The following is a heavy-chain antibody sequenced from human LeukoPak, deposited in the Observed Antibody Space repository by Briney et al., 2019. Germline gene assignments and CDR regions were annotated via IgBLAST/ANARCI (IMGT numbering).Heavy chain of an antibody. D-gene: IGHD2-15*01. Sequence: SETLSLTCAVYGGSFSGYYWSWIRQPPGKGLEWIGEINHSGSTNYNPSLKSRVTISVDTSKNQFSLKLSSVTAADTAVYYCAMGLLPMADYWGQGALVTVSS. CDR3: AMGLLPMADY. J-gene: IGHJ4*02. CDR1: GGSFSGYY. CDR2: INHSGST. V-gene: IGHV4-34*01.